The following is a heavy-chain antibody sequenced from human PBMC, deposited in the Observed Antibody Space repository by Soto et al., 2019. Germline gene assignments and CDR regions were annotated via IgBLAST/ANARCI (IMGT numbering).Heavy chain of an antibody. V-gene: IGHV4-31*03. Sequence: QVQLQESGPGLVKPSQTLSLTCTVSGGSVSGGDYYWSWVRQHPGKGLEWIGYIYDSGTTHYNPSLKGRVTILVDQSKSQSSLRLSSVTAADTAVYYCARESAAVPGRPSYYFDYWGHGTLVTVSS. CDR1: GGSVSGGDYY. D-gene: IGHD6-19*01. J-gene: IGHJ4*01. CDR3: ARESAAVPGRPSYYFDY. CDR2: IYDSGTT.